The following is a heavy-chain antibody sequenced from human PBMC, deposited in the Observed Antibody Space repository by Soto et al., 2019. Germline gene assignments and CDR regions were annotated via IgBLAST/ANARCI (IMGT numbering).Heavy chain of an antibody. D-gene: IGHD2-2*03. J-gene: IGHJ6*02. CDR2: INHSGST. V-gene: IGHV4-34*01. CDR3: ARVGFGIIGYHGGGMDV. Sequence: ASETLSLTCAVYGGSFSEYYWSWIRQPPGKGLEWLGEINHSGSTNYNPSLKSRVTISVDTSKNQFSLKLRSATAADTAVYYCARVGFGIIGYHGGGMDVWGQGTTVT. CDR1: GGSFSEYY.